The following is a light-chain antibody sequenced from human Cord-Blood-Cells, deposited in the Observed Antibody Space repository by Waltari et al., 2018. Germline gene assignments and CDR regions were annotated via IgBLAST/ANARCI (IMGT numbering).Light chain of an antibody. J-gene: IGKJ2*01. CDR2: GAS. Sequence: EIVMTQSPATLSVSPGERATLSCGASQSVSSNLAWYQQNPGQAPRLLIYGASTRATGIPARFRGSGSGTEFTLTISSLQSEDFAVYYCQQYNNWPPYTFGQGTKLEIK. V-gene: IGKV3-15*01. CDR1: QSVSSN. CDR3: QQYNNWPPYT.